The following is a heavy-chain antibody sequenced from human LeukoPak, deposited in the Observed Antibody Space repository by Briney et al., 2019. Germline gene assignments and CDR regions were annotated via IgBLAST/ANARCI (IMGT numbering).Heavy chain of an antibody. CDR1: GFTFSDYY. CDR3: ARVNPTSSGFYAY. CDR2: ISGSSTNT. D-gene: IGHD3-22*01. J-gene: IGHJ4*02. Sequence: GGSLRLSCAASGFTFSDYYMSSIPRAPGKGLEWLSYISGSSTNTNYADSVKGRFTISRDNAKNSLYLQMSSLRDEDSAIYYCARVNPTSSGFYAYWGQGTLVTVSS. V-gene: IGHV3-11*06.